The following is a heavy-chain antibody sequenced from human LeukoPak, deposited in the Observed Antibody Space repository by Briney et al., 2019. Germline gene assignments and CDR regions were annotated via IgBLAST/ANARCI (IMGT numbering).Heavy chain of an antibody. CDR2: IYSGGTT. D-gene: IGHD3-10*01. CDR3: ARDRVRYYDI. CDR1: GFTVSNNY. J-gene: IGHJ3*02. V-gene: IGHV3-66*01. Sequence: GGSLRLSCAASGFTVSNNYMSWVRQAPGRGLEWVSVIYSGGTTYYADSVKGRFTISRDNSKNTLYLQMNSLRAEDTAVYYCARDRVRYYDIWGQGTMVTVSS.